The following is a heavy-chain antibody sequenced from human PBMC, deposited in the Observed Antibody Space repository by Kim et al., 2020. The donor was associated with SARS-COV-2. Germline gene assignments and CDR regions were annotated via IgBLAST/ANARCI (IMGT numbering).Heavy chain of an antibody. D-gene: IGHD2-2*01. V-gene: IGHV4-34*01. CDR3: ARRTWSSTSRVYLNWFDP. J-gene: IGHJ5*02. Sequence: KSRVTIAVDTSKNQFSLKLSYVTAADTAVYYCARRTWSSTSRVYLNWFDPWGQGTLVTVSS.